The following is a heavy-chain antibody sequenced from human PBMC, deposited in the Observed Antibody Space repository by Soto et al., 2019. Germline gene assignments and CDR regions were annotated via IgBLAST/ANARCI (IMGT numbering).Heavy chain of an antibody. V-gene: IGHV3-7*01. CDR3: ARLEYHFDY. D-gene: IGHD2-2*01. J-gene: IGHJ4*02. CDR1: GFIFSNYW. CDR2: IKHDGSEK. Sequence: EVQLVESGGGLVQPGGSLRPSCAASGFIFSNYWMSWVRQAPGKGLEWVANIKHDGSEKHYVDSVKGRFTISRDNAKNSLFLQMNSLRAEDTAVYYCARLEYHFDYWGQGTLVTVSS.